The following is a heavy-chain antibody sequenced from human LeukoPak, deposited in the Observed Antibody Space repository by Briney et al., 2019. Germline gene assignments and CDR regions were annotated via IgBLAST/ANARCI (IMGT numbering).Heavy chain of an antibody. CDR2: INQDGSEK. J-gene: IGHJ4*02. CDR3: ARLYTSSWWY. D-gene: IGHD6-13*01. Sequence: PGGSLRLSCAASTVSFNTFWMSWVRQAPEKGLEWAANINQDGSEKYYVDSVKGRFTISRDNAKNSLHLQMNSLRAEDTAVYYCARLYTSSWWYWGPGTLVTVSS. CDR1: TVSFNTFW. V-gene: IGHV3-7*03.